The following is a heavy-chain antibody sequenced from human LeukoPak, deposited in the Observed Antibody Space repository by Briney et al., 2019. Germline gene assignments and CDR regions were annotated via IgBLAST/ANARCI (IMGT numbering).Heavy chain of an antibody. Sequence: GGSLRLSCAASGFTFSSYGMHWVRQAPGKGLEWVAFIRSDGSNKYYADSVKGRFTISRDNSKNTLYLQLNSLRAEDTAVYYCARGLWGDFWSGDYYYYYMDVWGKGTTVTVSS. CDR2: IRSDGSNK. J-gene: IGHJ6*03. V-gene: IGHV3-30*02. D-gene: IGHD3-3*01. CDR3: ARGLWGDFWSGDYYYYYMDV. CDR1: GFTFSSYG.